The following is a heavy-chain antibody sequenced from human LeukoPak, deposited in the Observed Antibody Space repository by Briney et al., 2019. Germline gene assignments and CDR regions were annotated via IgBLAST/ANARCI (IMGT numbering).Heavy chain of an antibody. J-gene: IGHJ4*02. V-gene: IGHV4-34*01. D-gene: IGHD3-10*01. Sequence: SETLSLTCAVYGGSFSGYYWSWIRQPPGKGLEWIGEINHSGSTNYNPSLKSRVTISVDTSKNQFSLKLSSVTAADTAVYYCAKYYYGSGGGGYFDYWGQGTLVTVSS. CDR3: AKYYYGSGGGGYFDY. CDR2: INHSGST. CDR1: GGSFSGYY.